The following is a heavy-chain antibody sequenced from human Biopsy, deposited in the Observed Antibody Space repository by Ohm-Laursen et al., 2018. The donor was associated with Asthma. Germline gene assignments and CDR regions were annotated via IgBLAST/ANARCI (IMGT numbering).Heavy chain of an antibody. V-gene: IGHV1-3*01. CDR3: ARTYYDFLTGQVNDAFDI. CDR2: INADNGHT. D-gene: IGHD3-9*01. Sequence: ATVKISCKTSGYTFTSYAMHWVRQAPGQRLEWMGWINADNGHTKYSQKFQGRVTITRDTSASTAYMELSSLRSEDTAVYYCARTYYDFLTGQVNDAFDIWGQGTMVTVSS. CDR1: GYTFTSYA. J-gene: IGHJ3*02.